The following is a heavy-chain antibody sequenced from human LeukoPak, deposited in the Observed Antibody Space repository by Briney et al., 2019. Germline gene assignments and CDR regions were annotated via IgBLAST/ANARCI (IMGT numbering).Heavy chain of an antibody. Sequence: PSQTLSLTCTVSGASVSSGDYYWSWIRQPPGKGLEWIEYFYYNGSTYYNPSLKSRVTISVDTSKKQFSLKLRSVTAADTAVYYCARDRWHIVVVPAAAQPPYYYYGTDVWGQGTTVTVSS. CDR1: GASVSSGDYY. D-gene: IGHD2-2*01. V-gene: IGHV4-30-4*08. CDR2: FYYNGST. J-gene: IGHJ6*02. CDR3: ARDRWHIVVVPAAAQPPYYYYGTDV.